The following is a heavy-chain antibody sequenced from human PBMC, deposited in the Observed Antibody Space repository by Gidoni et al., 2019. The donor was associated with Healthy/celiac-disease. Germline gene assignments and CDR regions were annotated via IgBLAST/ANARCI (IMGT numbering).Heavy chain of an antibody. CDR2: ISWNSGSI. V-gene: IGHV3-9*01. J-gene: IGHJ4*02. CDR3: AKDAHRGYSYGYHFDY. Sequence: GFTFDDYAMDWVRQAPGKGLGWVSGISWNSGSIGYADSVKGRFTISRDNAKNSLYLKKNSLRAEDTALYYCAKDAHRGYSYGYHFDYWGQGTLVTVSS. CDR1: GFTFDDYA. D-gene: IGHD5-18*01.